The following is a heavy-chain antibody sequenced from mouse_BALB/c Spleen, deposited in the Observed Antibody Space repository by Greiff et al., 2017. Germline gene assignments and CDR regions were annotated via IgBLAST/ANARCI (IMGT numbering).Heavy chain of an antibody. D-gene: IGHD1-1*02. CDR2: INPGSGGT. V-gene: IGHV1-54*01. CDR3: AREGWYHVRDY. J-gene: IGHJ4*01. Sequence: VQLQQSGAELVRPGTSVKVSCKASGYAFTNYLIEWVKQRPGQGLEWIGVINPGSGGTNYNEKFKGKATLTADTSSTTAYMQLSSLTSDDSAVYFCAREGWYHVRDYWGQGTSVTVSS. CDR1: GYAFTNYL.